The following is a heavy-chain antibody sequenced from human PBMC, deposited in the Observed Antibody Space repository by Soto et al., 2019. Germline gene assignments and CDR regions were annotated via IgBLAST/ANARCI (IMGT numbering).Heavy chain of an antibody. D-gene: IGHD3-22*01. CDR1: GFTCDDYA. V-gene: IGHV3-9*01. CDR2: ISWNSGSI. Sequence: LRLSCAASGFTCDDYAMHWIRQAPGKGLEWVSGISWNSGSIGYADSVKGRFTISRDNAKNSLYLQMNSLRAEDTALYYCAKDPGRDYYDSSGYYFDYWGQGTLVTVSS. CDR3: AKDPGRDYYDSSGYYFDY. J-gene: IGHJ4*02.